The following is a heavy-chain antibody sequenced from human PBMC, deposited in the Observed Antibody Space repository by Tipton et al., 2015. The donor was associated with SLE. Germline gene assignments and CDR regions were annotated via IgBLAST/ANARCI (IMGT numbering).Heavy chain of an antibody. V-gene: IGHV4-61*09. J-gene: IGHJ6*02. CDR3: ARTAVLAAIMMDV. CDR2: FYSSGIL. CDR1: GSSISSGYY. Sequence: TLSLTCPVSGSSISSGYYWTWVRQPAGKGLEWIGHFYSSGILNYNPSLKSRVTMSGDTSKNQLSLKLNAVTAADTAVYYCARTAVLAAIMMDVWGPGTTVTVSS. D-gene: IGHD3-3*02.